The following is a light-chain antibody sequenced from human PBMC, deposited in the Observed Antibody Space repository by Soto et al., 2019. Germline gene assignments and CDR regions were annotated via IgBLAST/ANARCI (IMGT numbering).Light chain of an antibody. Sequence: ALTQPPSASGSPGQSVTISCTGTSSDVGAYDYVSWYQQHPGKAPKLMIYEINKRPSGVPDRFSGSKSGNTASLTVSGLQAEDEADYYCSSFAGSNNFPCVFGTGTKV. J-gene: IGLJ1*01. CDR1: SSDVGAYDY. CDR3: SSFAGSNNFPCV. CDR2: EIN. V-gene: IGLV2-8*01.